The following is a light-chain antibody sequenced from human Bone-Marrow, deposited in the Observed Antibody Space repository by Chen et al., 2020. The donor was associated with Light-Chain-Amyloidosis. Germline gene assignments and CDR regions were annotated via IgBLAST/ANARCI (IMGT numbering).Light chain of an antibody. CDR1: QSVGSY. Sequence: EIVLTQSPATLSLSPGERATLSCRASQSVGSYLAWYQQKPGQAPRLLIYDATYRATGIPARFSGSGSGTDFTRTISSLEPEEFTMYYCQQYGTSPLTFGGGTKVEIK. J-gene: IGKJ4*01. CDR2: DAT. CDR3: QQYGTSPLT. V-gene: IGKV3-11*01.